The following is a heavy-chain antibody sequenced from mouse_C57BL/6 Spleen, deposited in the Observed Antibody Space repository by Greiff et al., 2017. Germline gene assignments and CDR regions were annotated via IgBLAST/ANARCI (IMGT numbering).Heavy chain of an antibody. CDR1: GFTFSDYG. CDR3: ARYYGSSYDWYFDV. CDR2: ISSGSSTI. D-gene: IGHD1-1*01. J-gene: IGHJ1*03. Sequence: EVTLVESGGGLVKPGGSLKLSCAASGFTFSDYGMHWVRQAPEKGLEWVAYISSGSSTIYYADTVKGRFTISRDNAKNTLFLQMTSLRSEDTAMYYCARYYGSSYDWYFDVWGTGTTVTVSS. V-gene: IGHV5-17*01.